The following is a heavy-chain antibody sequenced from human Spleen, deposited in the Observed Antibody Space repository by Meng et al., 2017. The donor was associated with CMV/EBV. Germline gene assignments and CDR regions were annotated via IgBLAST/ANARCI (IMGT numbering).Heavy chain of an antibody. V-gene: IGHV1-8*02. J-gene: IGHJ4*02. CDR2: MNPNSGNT. CDR3: ARAIPGATGYFDY. CDR1: GYSLIGHY. D-gene: IGHD1-26*01. Sequence: ASVKVSCKASGYSLIGHYIHWVRQATGQGLEWMGWMNPNSGNTGYAQKFQGRVTMTRNTSISTAYMELSSLRSEDTAVYYCARAIPGATGYFDYWGQGSLVTVSS.